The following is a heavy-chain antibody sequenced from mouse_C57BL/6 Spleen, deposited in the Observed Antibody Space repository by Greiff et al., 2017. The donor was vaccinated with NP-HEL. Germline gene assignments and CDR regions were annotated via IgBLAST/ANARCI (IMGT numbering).Heavy chain of an antibody. CDR2: ILPGSGST. Sequence: QVQLQQSGAELMKPGASVKLSCKATGYTFTGYWIEWVKQRPGHGLEWIGEILPGSGSTKYNEQFKGKATFTADTSSNHASMQLSSLTTADSAIYYCARKRLPSFAYWGQGTLVTVSA. CDR1: GYTFTGYW. J-gene: IGHJ3*01. V-gene: IGHV1-9*01. CDR3: ARKRLPSFAY.